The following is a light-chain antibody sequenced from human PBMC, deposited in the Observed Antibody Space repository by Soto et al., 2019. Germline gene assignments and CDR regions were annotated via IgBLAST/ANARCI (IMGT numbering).Light chain of an antibody. J-gene: IGKJ5*01. CDR2: DAS. V-gene: IGKV3-11*01. CDR1: QNINTY. CDR3: QQRSNWPIT. Sequence: EIVLTQSPATLSLPPGERATLSCRASQNINTYLAWYQQKPGQAPRLLIYDASNRATGIPPRFSGSGSGTDFTLTISSLEPEDFAVYYCQQRSNWPITFGQGTRLEIK.